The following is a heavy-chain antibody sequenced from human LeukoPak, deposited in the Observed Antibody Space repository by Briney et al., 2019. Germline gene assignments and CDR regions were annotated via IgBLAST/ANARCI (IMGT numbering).Heavy chain of an antibody. CDR1: GFTFNDHY. CDR2: SGDKAHFYTT. V-gene: IGHV3-72*01. Sequence: PGGSLRLSCAVSGFTFNDHYVDWVRQAPGMGLEWIGRSGDKAHFYTTEYAASVKGRFTISRDDSKTSLYLQMNSLKAEDTAVYYCAKDRRYSSGSQGGYYYYYGMDVWGQGTTVTVSS. D-gene: IGHD6-19*01. CDR3: AKDRRYSSGSQGGYYYYYGMDV. J-gene: IGHJ6*02.